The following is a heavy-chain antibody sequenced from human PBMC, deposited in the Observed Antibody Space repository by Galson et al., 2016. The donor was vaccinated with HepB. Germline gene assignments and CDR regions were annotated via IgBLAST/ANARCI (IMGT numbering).Heavy chain of an antibody. J-gene: IGHJ6*02. Sequence: QPPGRGLDWIATIYYTGSTHYSPSLQSRVTISADSSRNQFSLRLSAVTAADTAVYYCARYLSGSYYYPMDVWGQGTTVTISS. CDR3: ARYLSGSYYYPMDV. CDR2: IYYTGST. V-gene: IGHV4-39*01. D-gene: IGHD5-12*01.